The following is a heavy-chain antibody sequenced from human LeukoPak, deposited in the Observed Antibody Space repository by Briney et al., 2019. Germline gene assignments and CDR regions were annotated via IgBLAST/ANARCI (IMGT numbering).Heavy chain of an antibody. CDR1: GGTFSSYA. CDR3: ARTVVRGGLGYNWFDP. D-gene: IGHD1-26*01. Sequence: SVKVSCKASGGTFSSYAISWVRQAPGQGLEWMGGIIPVFGTANYAQKFQGRVTITTDESTSTAYMELSSLRSEDTAVYYCARTVVRGGLGYNWFDPWGQGTLVTVSS. V-gene: IGHV1-69*05. J-gene: IGHJ5*02. CDR2: IIPVFGTA.